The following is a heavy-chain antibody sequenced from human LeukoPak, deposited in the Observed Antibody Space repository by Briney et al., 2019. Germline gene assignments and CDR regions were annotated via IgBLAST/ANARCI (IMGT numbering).Heavy chain of an antibody. D-gene: IGHD3-10*01. CDR1: GFTFSSYE. V-gene: IGHV3-48*03. Sequence: PGRSLRLSCAASGFTFSSYEMNWVRQAPGKGLEWVSYISSSGSTIYYADSVKGRFTISRDNAKNSLYLQMNSLRAEDTAVYYCARDGSNYYYGMDVWGKGTTVTVSS. J-gene: IGHJ6*04. CDR3: ARDGSNYYYGMDV. CDR2: ISSSGSTI.